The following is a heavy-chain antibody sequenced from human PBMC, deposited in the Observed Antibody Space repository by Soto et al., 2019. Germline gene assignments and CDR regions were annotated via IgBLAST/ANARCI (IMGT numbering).Heavy chain of an antibody. V-gene: IGHV4-31*01. D-gene: IGHD2-2*01. CDR2: IYYSGST. Sequence: QVQLQESGPGLVKPSQTLSLTCTVSGGSISSGGYYWSWIRQHPGKGLEWIGYIYYSGSTYYNPSLRNPVTISIDTSKNQSSRKLSSVTAANTAVYDCATDRRVMPHHDYYYGMDVWGHSTTVTVSS. J-gene: IGHJ6*02. CDR3: ATDRRVMPHHDYYYGMDV. CDR1: GGSISSGGYY.